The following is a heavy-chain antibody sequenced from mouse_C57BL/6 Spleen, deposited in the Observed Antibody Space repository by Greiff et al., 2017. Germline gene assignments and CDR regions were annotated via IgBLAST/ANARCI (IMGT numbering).Heavy chain of an antibody. CDR1: GFTFSDYG. CDR3: ARPIYYDYDGYAMDY. CDR2: ISSGSSTI. V-gene: IGHV5-17*01. J-gene: IGHJ4*01. Sequence: EVHLVESGGGLVKPGGSLKLSCAASGFTFSDYGMHWVRQAPEKGLEWVAYISSGSSTIYYADTVKGRFTISRDNAKNTLFLQMTSLRSEDTAMYYCARPIYYDYDGYAMDYWGQGTSVTVSS. D-gene: IGHD2-4*01.